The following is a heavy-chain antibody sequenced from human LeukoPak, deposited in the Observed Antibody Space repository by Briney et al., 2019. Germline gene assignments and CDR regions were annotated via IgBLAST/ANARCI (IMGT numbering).Heavy chain of an antibody. CDR3: ARERGGFRGITHVNWFDP. CDR2: IYASGST. V-gene: IGHV4-4*07. D-gene: IGHD3-10*01. Sequence: SETLSLTCTVPGGSISSYYWSWIRQPAGKRLEWVGRIYASGSTSSNPSLKSRVTMSVDTSKNQFSLKLSSVTAADTAVYFCARERGGFRGITHVNWFDPWGQGTLSPSPQ. CDR1: GGSISSYY. J-gene: IGHJ5*02.